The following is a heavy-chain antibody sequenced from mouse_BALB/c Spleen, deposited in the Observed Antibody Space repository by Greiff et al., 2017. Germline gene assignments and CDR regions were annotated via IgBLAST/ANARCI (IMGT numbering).Heavy chain of an antibody. CDR2: IWAGGST. V-gene: IGHV2-9*02. CDR3: ARDRYGNYGWFAY. CDR1: GFSLTSYG. J-gene: IGHJ3*01. D-gene: IGHD2-10*02. Sequence: VKLMESGPGLVAPSQSLSITCTVSGFSLTSYGVHWVRQPPGKGLEWLGVIWAGGSTNYNSALMSRLSISKDNSKSQVFLKMNSLQTDDTAMYYCARDRYGNYGWFAYWGQGTLVTVSA.